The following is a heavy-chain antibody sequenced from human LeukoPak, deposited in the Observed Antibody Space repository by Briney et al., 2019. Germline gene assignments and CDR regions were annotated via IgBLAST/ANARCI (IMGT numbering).Heavy chain of an antibody. CDR3: ARWGLMFDIVVVVAATHFDY. CDR1: GYTFTGYY. CDR2: INTNSGGT. J-gene: IGHJ4*02. D-gene: IGHD2-15*01. V-gene: IGHV1-2*02. Sequence: GSLKVSCAASGYTFTGYYMHWVRQAPGQGLEWVGWINTNSGGTNYAQKVQGRFTMTRDNAMSTPYMEMNRLRSVYTAVYYCARWGLMFDIVVVVAATHFDYWGQGTLVTVSS.